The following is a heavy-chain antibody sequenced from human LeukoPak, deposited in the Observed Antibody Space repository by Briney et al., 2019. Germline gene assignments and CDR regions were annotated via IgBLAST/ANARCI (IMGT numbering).Heavy chain of an antibody. CDR1: GGTFSSYA. CDR3: ARDERGGSEATYGMDV. V-gene: IGHV1-69*01. CDR2: IIPIFGTA. D-gene: IGHD3-10*01. J-gene: IGHJ6*04. Sequence: SVKVSCKASGGTFSSYAISWVRQAHGQGLEWMGGIIPIFGTANYAQKFQGRVTITADESTSTAYMELSSLRSEDTAVYYCARDERGGSEATYGMDVWGKGTTVTVSS.